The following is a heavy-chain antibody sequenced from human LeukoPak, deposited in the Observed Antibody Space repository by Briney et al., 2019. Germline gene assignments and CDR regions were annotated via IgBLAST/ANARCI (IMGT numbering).Heavy chain of an antibody. CDR1: GFTFSSYA. CDR3: AKTSAGFRGGYFDY. CDR2: INDSGGST. V-gene: IGHV3-23*01. Sequence: GGSLRLSCAASGFTFSSYAMSWVRQAPGKGLEWVSLINDSGGSTYYADSVKGRFTISRDNSKNTLFLQMSSLRAEDTAVYYCAKTSAGFRGGYFDYWGQGNLVTVSS. J-gene: IGHJ4*02. D-gene: IGHD3-10*01.